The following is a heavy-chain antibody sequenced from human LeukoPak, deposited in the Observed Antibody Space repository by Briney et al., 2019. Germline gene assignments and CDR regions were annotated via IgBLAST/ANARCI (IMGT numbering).Heavy chain of an antibody. CDR3: ARGAGYYYYYYMDV. V-gene: IGHV4-39*07. Sequence: SETLSLTCAVSGGSISSNSYYWGWIRQPPGKGLEWIGSIYYSGSTYYNPSLKSRVTISVDTSKNQFSLKLSSVTAADTAVYYCARGAGYYYYYYMDVWGKGTTVTISS. CDR1: GGSISSNSYY. CDR2: IYYSGST. J-gene: IGHJ6*03.